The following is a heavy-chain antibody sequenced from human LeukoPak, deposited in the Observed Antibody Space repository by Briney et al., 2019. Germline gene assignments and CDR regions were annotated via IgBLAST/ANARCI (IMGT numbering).Heavy chain of an antibody. J-gene: IGHJ5*02. V-gene: IGHV4-34*01. D-gene: IGHD2-15*01. CDR3: ARGLRLGYCSGGSCYYWFDP. CDR2: INQCGSP. Sequence: KSSETLSLTCAVYVGSFSCYYWGWIRQPPGKGQEWDGEINQCGSPNNNLSLKSRVTISADTSKNQFSLNLRSVIAADTAVYYCARGLRLGYCSGGSCYYWFDPWGQGTRVTVSS. CDR1: VGSFSCYY.